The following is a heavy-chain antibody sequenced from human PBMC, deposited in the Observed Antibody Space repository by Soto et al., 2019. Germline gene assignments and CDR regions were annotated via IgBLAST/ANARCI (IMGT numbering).Heavy chain of an antibody. CDR2: ISGDNINS. V-gene: IGHV1-18*01. CDR3: GREGQQLAQEKYYQFNGMDV. D-gene: IGHD6-13*01. Sequence: ASVKISCKASGFTFSDYGLSWVRQAPGQPLEWMGWISGDNINSKYSQKFQGRLTMTTDTSTATASMELRSLTSDDTAVYYCGREGQQLAQEKYYQFNGMDVWGQGTTVTVSS. J-gene: IGHJ6*02. CDR1: GFTFSDYG.